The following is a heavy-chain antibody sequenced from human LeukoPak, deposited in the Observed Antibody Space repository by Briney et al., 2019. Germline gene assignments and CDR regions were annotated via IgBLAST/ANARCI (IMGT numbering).Heavy chain of an antibody. CDR1: GFTFIDQY. J-gene: IGHJ4*02. V-gene: IGHV3-11*04. Sequence: PGGSLRLSCAASGFTFIDQYMSWIRQVPGKGLGWVSYISSSSSTIYYADSVKGRFTISRDNAKNSLYLQMNSLRGEDTAVYYCARDTRGESDYWGQGTLVTVSS. CDR2: ISSSSSTI. CDR3: ARDTRGESDY. D-gene: IGHD2-2*01.